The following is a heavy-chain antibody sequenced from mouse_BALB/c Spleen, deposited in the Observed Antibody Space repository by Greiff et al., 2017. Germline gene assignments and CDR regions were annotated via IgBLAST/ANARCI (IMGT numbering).Heavy chain of an antibody. CDR1: GYTFTEYT. CDR2: INPNNGGT. D-gene: IGHD2-4*01. J-gene: IGHJ3*01. V-gene: IGHV1-18*01. CDR3: ARARDPYDYDAWFAY. Sequence: EVQLHQSGPELVKPGASVKISCKTSGYTFTEYTMHWVKQSHGKSLEWIGGINPNNGGTSYNQKFKGKATLTVDKSSSTAYMELRSLTSEDSAVYYCARARDPYDYDAWFAYWGQGTLVTVSA.